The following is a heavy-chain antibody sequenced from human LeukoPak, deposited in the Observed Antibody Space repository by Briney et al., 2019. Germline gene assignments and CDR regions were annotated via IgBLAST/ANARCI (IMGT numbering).Heavy chain of an antibody. CDR3: AIVGVRTLAY. D-gene: IGHD2-8*01. CDR1: GFTFSSYS. Sequence: GGSLRLSCAASGFTFSSYSMNWVRQAPGKGLEWVSSISSSSSYIYYADSVKGRFTISRDNAKNSLYLQMNSLRAEDTAVYYCAIVGVRTLAYWGQGTLVTVSS. V-gene: IGHV3-21*01. J-gene: IGHJ4*02. CDR2: ISSSSSYI.